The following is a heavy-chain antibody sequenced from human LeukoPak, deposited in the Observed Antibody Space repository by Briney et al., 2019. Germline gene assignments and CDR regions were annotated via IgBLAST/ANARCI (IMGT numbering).Heavy chain of an antibody. CDR2: IYSGGST. V-gene: IGHV3-53*01. D-gene: IGHD2-15*01. CDR1: GLTVSSNC. Sequence: GGSLGLSCAASGLTVSSNCMSWVRQAPGKGLEWVSFIYSGGSTYYTDSVKGRFTISRDNSKNTLYLQMNSLRAEDTAIYYCAKNGDRGAYCSGGSCYPYFYYYMDVWGKGTTVTISS. J-gene: IGHJ6*03. CDR3: AKNGDRGAYCSGGSCYPYFYYYMDV.